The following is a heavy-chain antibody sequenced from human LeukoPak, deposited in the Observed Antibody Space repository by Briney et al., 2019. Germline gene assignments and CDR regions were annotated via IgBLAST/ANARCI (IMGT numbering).Heavy chain of an antibody. CDR1: GFTFSSYS. CDR3: ARERDDFWSGYYTYFDY. J-gene: IGHJ4*02. Sequence: PGGSLRLSCAASGFTFSSYSMNWVRQAPGKGLEWVSSISSSSSYIYYADSVKGRFTISRDNAKNSLYLQMNSLRAEDTAVYYCARERDDFWSGYYTYFDYWGQGALVTVSS. CDR2: ISSSSSYI. V-gene: IGHV3-21*01. D-gene: IGHD3-3*01.